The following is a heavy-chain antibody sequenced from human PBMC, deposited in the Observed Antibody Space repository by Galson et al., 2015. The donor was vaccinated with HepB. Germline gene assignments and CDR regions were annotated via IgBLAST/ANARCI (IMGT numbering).Heavy chain of an antibody. V-gene: IGHV3-73*01. CDR3: IRLGDRSGYSSR. J-gene: IGHJ4*02. CDR1: GFIFSGSA. CDR2: IRSKANYYAT. Sequence: SLRLSCAASGFIFSGSAIDWVRQASGKGPEWVARIRSKANYYATLYVPSLKCRITISSVDSKNMAYLHMRSLKTEDTAVYYCIRLGDRSGYSSRWGQGTLVTVYS. D-gene: IGHD2-2*01.